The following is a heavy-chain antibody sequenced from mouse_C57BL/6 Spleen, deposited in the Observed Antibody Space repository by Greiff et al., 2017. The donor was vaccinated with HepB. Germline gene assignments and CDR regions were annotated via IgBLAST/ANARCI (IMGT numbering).Heavy chain of an antibody. CDR2: IRSKSNNYAT. CDR1: GFSFNTYA. Sequence: EVKLVESGGGLVQPKGSLKLSCAASGFSFNTYAMNWVRQAPGKGLEWVARIRSKSNNYATYYADSVKDRFTISRDDSESMLYLQMNNLKTEDTAMYYCVRDYYYGSCFDYWGQGTTLTVSS. J-gene: IGHJ2*01. D-gene: IGHD1-1*01. V-gene: IGHV10-1*01. CDR3: VRDYYYGSCFDY.